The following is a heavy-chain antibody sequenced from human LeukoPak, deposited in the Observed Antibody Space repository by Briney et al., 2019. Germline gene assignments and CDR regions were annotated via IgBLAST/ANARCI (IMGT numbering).Heavy chain of an antibody. Sequence: GGSLRLSCAASGFMFSDFWMSWVRQAPGKGLEWVAVISYDGSNKYYADSVKGRFTISRDNSKNTLYLQMNSLRAEDTAVYYCAKFRGAAAGIGYWGQGTLVTVSS. V-gene: IGHV3-30-3*01. CDR3: AKFRGAAAGIGY. CDR1: GFMFSDFW. D-gene: IGHD6-13*01. J-gene: IGHJ4*02. CDR2: ISYDGSNK.